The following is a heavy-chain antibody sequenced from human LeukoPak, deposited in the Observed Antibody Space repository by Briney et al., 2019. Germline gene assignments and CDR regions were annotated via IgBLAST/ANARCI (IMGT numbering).Heavy chain of an antibody. Sequence: GGSLRLSCAASGFTFSSYAMHWVRQAPGKGLEWVAVISYDGSNKYYADSVKGRFTISRDNAKNSLYLQMNSLRAEDTAVYYCARVLLYYYGMDVWGQGTTVTVSS. CDR2: ISYDGSNK. V-gene: IGHV3-30-3*01. CDR1: GFTFSSYA. CDR3: ARVLLYYYGMDV. D-gene: IGHD3-10*01. J-gene: IGHJ6*02.